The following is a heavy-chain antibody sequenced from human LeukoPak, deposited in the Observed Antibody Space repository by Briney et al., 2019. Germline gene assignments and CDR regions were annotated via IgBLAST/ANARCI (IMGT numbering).Heavy chain of an antibody. J-gene: IGHJ4*02. V-gene: IGHV4-4*07. D-gene: IGHD6-19*01. CDR1: GGSISSYY. Sequence: KASETLSLTCTVSGGSISSYYWSWIRQPAGKGLEWIGRIYTSGSTNYNPSLKSRVTISIDKSKNQFSLKLSSVTAADTAVYYCARDGSSCSGCQRELDYWGQGTLVTVSS. CDR3: ARDGSSCSGCQRELDY. CDR2: IYTSGST.